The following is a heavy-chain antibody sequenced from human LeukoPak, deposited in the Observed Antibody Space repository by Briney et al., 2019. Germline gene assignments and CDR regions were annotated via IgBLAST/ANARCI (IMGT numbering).Heavy chain of an antibody. V-gene: IGHV5-51*01. CDR3: ARRDSSGYYYYFDY. Sequence: KVSCKASGYSSTSYWIGWVRQMPGKGLEWMGIIYPGDSDTRYSPSFQGQVTISADKSISTAYLQWSSLKASDTAMYYCARRDSSGYYYYFDYWGQGTLVTVSS. CDR1: GYSSTSYW. D-gene: IGHD3-22*01. J-gene: IGHJ4*02. CDR2: IYPGDSDT.